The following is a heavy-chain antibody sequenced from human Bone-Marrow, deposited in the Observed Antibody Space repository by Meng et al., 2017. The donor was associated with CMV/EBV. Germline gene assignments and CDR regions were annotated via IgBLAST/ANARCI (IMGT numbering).Heavy chain of an antibody. CDR3: VRELMAPAAIDF. J-gene: IGHJ4*02. Sequence: CSVSGASMGGPDHYWAWIRPHPERGLEWIGYIHYTGSTLYNPSLRSRLTISIDTSKSQFTLNVTSVTAADTAVYYCVRELMAPAAIDFWGQGTLVTVSS. V-gene: IGHV4-31*03. CDR1: GASMGGPDHY. D-gene: IGHD6-13*01. CDR2: IHYTGST.